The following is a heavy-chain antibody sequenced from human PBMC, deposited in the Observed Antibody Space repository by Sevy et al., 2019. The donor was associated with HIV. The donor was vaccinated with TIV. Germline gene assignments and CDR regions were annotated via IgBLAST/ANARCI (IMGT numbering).Heavy chain of an antibody. CDR1: GFTFSSYD. V-gene: IGHV3-13*01. D-gene: IGHD6-19*01. Sequence: GGSLRLSCAASGFTFSSYDMHWVRQATGKGLEWVSAMGTAGDTYYPGSVKGRLTIPMENAKNSLYLQMNSLRVGDTAVYYCARAYSSGWYDYWGQGTLVTVSS. CDR3: ARAYSSGWYDY. CDR2: MGTAGDT. J-gene: IGHJ4*02.